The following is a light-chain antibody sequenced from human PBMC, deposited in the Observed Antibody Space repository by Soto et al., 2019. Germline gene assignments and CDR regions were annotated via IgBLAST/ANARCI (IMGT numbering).Light chain of an antibody. CDR1: QSVWNTD. J-gene: IGKJ1*01. Sequence: EIELTQSACTLSLSTGERATLSCRASQSVWNTDLAWYQQKPGQAPRLVIHDASRRATGIPDRFSGSGSGTDFTLTISRLEPEDFAVYYCQQYGSATMTFGQGTKVDVK. CDR3: QQYGSATMT. CDR2: DAS. V-gene: IGKV3-20*01.